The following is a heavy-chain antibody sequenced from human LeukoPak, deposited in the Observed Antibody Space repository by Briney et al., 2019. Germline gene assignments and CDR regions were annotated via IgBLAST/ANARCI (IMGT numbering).Heavy chain of an antibody. CDR3: AKDVKSYYDSSGYYHFDY. D-gene: IGHD3-22*01. V-gene: IGHV3-23*01. CDR2: ISGSGGST. Sequence: GGSLRLSCAASGFTFSSYAMSWVRQAPGKGLEWVSGISGSGGSTYYADSVKGRFTISRDNSKNTLYLQMNSLRAEDTAVYYCAKDVKSYYDSSGYYHFDYWGQGTLVTVSS. CDR1: GFTFSSYA. J-gene: IGHJ4*02.